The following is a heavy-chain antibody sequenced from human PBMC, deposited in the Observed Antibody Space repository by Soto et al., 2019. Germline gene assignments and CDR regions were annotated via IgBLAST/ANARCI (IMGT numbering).Heavy chain of an antibody. V-gene: IGHV1-69*12. CDR3: ANPPAGYYHYGLDV. Sequence: QVQLVQSGAEVKKPGSSVKVSCKASGGTFSSYAISWVRQAPGQGLEWMGGIIRIFGTADYAQKFQGRVTITADESTITAYMELSRLMSEDTAVYYCANPPAGYYHYGLDVWGQGTTVPVSS. CDR2: IIRIFGTA. CDR1: GGTFSSYA. J-gene: IGHJ6*02.